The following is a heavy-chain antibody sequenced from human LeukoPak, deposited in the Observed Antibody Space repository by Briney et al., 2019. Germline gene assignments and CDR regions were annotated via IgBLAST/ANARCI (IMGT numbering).Heavy chain of an antibody. CDR1: GFTFSSYG. D-gene: IGHD1-26*01. Sequence: PGGSLRLSCAASGFTFSSYGMHWVRQAPGKGLEWVAFIRYDGSNKYYADSVKGRFTISRDNSKNTLYLQMNSLRAEDTAVYYCAKDKKHRIVGATPYYYYYMDVWGKGTTVTISS. CDR2: IRYDGSNK. J-gene: IGHJ6*03. CDR3: AKDKKHRIVGATPYYYYYMDV. V-gene: IGHV3-30*02.